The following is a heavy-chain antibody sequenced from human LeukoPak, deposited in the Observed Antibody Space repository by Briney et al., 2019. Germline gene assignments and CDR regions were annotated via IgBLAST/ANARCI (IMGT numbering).Heavy chain of an antibody. V-gene: IGHV3-48*01. J-gene: IGHJ4*02. D-gene: IGHD2-15*01. Sequence: GGSLRLSCAASRFTFSNYSMNWVRQAPGKGLEWVSYISDSGSTIYYADSVKGRFTISRDNARNSLSLQMDSLRAEDTAVYYCARDPEDIDYWGQGTLVTVSS. CDR2: ISDSGSTI. CDR1: RFTFSNYS. CDR3: ARDPEDIDY.